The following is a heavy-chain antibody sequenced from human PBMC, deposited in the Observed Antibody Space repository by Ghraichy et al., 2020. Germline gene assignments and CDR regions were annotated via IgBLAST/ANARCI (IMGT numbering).Heavy chain of an antibody. V-gene: IGHV4-30-4*01. CDR2: IFYSGST. CDR3: ARGGSTSSGTGWFDP. J-gene: IGHJ5*02. Sequence: SQTLSLTCTVSGGSISSGDYFWSWSRQPPGKGLEWIGYIFYSGSTYYNPSLKSRVTISVDTSKNQFSLKLSSVTAADTAVYYCARGGSTSSGTGWFDPWGQGTLVTVSP. D-gene: IGHD6-6*01. CDR1: GGSISSGDYF.